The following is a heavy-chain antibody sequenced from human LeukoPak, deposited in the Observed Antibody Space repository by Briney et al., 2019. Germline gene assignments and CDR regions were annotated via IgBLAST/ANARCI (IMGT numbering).Heavy chain of an antibody. D-gene: IGHD1-1*01. J-gene: IGHJ3*02. V-gene: IGHV4-39*01. CDR2: IYYSGST. CDR3: ARLRIWNAFDI. CDR1: GGSISSSSYC. Sequence: SETLSLTCTVSGGSISSSSYCWGWIRQPPGKGLEWIGSIYYSGSTYYNPSLKSRVTISVDTSKNQFSLKLSSVTAADTAVYYCARLRIWNAFDIWGXGTMVXVS.